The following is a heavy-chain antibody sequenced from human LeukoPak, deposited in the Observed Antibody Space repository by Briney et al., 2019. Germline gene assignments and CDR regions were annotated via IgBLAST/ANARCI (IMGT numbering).Heavy chain of an antibody. D-gene: IGHD3-9*01. V-gene: IGHV3-30*04. Sequence: PGRSLRLSCAASGFTLSSYAMHCVRQAPGKGLGAVAVISYDGSNKYYADSGKGRFTISRDNSKNTLYRTMKSLSAEEAAVYYCARSRYFDWLCPFDYWGQGTLVTVSS. CDR2: ISYDGSNK. J-gene: IGHJ4*02. CDR1: GFTLSSYA. CDR3: ARSRYFDWLCPFDY.